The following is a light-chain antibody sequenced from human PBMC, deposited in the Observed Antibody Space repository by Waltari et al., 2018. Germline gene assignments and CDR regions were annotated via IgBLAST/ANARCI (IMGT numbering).Light chain of an antibody. CDR2: RAS. CDR1: SAINMW. V-gene: IGKV1-5*03. J-gene: IGKJ4*01. Sequence: DIQMTQSPSTLSASVGDRVTLTCRARSAINMWLAWYQQKPGGAPNLLIHRASTLHTGVPSRFSGSGSGTEFTLTITSLQPDDFTTYFCQQYLTYPLTFGGGTRVEMK. CDR3: QQYLTYPLT.